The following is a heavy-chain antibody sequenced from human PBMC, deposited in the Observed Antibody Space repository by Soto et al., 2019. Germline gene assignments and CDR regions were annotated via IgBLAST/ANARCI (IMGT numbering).Heavy chain of an antibody. J-gene: IGHJ4*02. CDR3: ARITYGDYGPFDY. CDR2: ISAYNGNT. D-gene: IGHD4-17*01. V-gene: IGHV1-18*01. Sequence: ASVKVSCKASGYTFTSYGISWVRQAPGQGLEWMGWISAYNGNTNYAQKFQGRVTMTRDTSTSTVYMELSSLRSEDTAVYYCARITYGDYGPFDYWGQGTLVTVSS. CDR1: GYTFTSYG.